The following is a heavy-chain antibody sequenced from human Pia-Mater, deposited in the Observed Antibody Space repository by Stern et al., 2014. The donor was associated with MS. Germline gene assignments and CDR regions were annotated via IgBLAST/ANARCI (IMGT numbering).Heavy chain of an antibody. CDR3: SRETGATEEYYFDY. J-gene: IGHJ4*02. V-gene: IGHV3-49*03. Sequence: EVQLVESGGGLVQPGRSLRLSCTASGFTFGDYAMSWFRQAPGKGLEWVGFIRSKPYGGTPEYAPSVRGRFTIARDDSKSIAYLQMNRLKTEDTALYYCSRETGATEEYYFDYWGQGALVTVSS. CDR1: GFTFGDYA. CDR2: IRSKPYGGTP. D-gene: IGHD1-26*01.